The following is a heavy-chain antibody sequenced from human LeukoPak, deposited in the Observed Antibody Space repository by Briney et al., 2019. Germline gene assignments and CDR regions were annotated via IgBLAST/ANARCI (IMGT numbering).Heavy chain of an antibody. CDR3: ARDGYYGSGSYYKD. V-gene: IGHV3-20*04. CDR2: INYNGGST. Sequence: GGSLRLSWAASGFNFDEYGMNWVRQAPGKGLEWVSGINYNGGSTGYADSVKGRFTISRDNAKNSLYLQMNSLRAEDTALYYCARDGYYGSGSYYKDWGQGTLVTVSS. D-gene: IGHD3-10*01. J-gene: IGHJ4*02. CDR1: GFNFDEYG.